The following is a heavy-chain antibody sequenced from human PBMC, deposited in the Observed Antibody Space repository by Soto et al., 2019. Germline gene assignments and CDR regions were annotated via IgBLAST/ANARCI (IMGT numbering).Heavy chain of an antibody. CDR2: IWYDGSRQ. CDR1: GFSFQTYG. V-gene: IGHV3-33*01. CDR3: ARDKFPRTSPGYFFDN. Sequence: QVQLVESGGGVVQPGASLRLTCDASGFSFQTYGMLWVRQAPGKGLEWVAVIWYDGSRQSYGDSVKGRFTISRDDTKNSVSLLMNSLTAEDTAVYFCARDKFPRTSPGYFFDNWGLGTLVSVSS. J-gene: IGHJ4*02. D-gene: IGHD3-9*01.